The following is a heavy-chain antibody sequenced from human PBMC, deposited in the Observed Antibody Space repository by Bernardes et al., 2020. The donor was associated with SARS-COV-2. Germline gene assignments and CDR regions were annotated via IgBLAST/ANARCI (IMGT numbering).Heavy chain of an antibody. D-gene: IGHD2-15*01. CDR1: GFTFSSYE. J-gene: IGHJ4*02. CDR2: ISHTGNTI. CDR3: ARDRRFCSGGSCNQHLDY. V-gene: IGHV3-48*03. Sequence: GGSLRLSCAASGFTFSSYEMNWVRQAPGKGLEWISYISHTGNTIYYADSVKGRFTISRDNPTNSLYLQMNSLRAEDTAVYYCARDRRFCSGGSCNQHLDYWGQGTLVTVSS.